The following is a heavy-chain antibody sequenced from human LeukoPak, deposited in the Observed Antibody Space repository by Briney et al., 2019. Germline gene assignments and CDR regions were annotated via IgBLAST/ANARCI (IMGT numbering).Heavy chain of an antibody. J-gene: IGHJ4*02. CDR3: ARIISSDIPAGSRRDY. D-gene: IGHD2-15*01. CDR2: INPNSGGT. V-gene: IGHV1-2*02. CDR1: GYTFTGYY. Sequence: ASVKVSCKASGYTFTGYYMHWVRQAPGQGLEWMGWINPNSGGTNYAQKFRGRVTMTRDTSISTAYMELSRLRSDDTAVYYCARIISSDIPAGSRRDYWGQGTLVTVSS.